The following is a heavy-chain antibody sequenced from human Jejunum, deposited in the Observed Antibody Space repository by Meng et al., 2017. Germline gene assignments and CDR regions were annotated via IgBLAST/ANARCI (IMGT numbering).Heavy chain of an antibody. J-gene: IGHJ4*02. CDR2: IYYSGST. Sequence: SETLSPTCTVPGASFSSSSYYWGWIRQSPGKGLEWIGSIYYSGSTDYNPSLKSRVAISIDTSKNQFSLKLSSVTAADTATYYCAREGGSSWNGVFLWGQGTLVTVSS. D-gene: IGHD6-13*01. CDR1: GASFSSSSYY. V-gene: IGHV4-39*07. CDR3: AREGGSSWNGVFL.